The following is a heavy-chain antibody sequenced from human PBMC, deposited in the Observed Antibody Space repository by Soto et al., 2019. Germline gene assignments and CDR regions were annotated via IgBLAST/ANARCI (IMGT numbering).Heavy chain of an antibody. CDR2: ISSTRTTI. Sequence: WGSLRLSCTASGFTFSSYSMTWVRQAPGKGLEWLSYISSTRTTIYYAESVKGRFTISRDNAKNSLYLQINSLRDEDTAVYYCARENNWNYVDSWGQGTLVTVSS. CDR1: GFTFSSYS. CDR3: ARENNWNYVDS. J-gene: IGHJ4*02. D-gene: IGHD1-20*01. V-gene: IGHV3-48*02.